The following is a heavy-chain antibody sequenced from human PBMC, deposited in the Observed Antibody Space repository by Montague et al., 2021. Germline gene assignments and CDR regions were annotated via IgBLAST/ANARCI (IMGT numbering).Heavy chain of an antibody. D-gene: IGHD2-21*02. CDR2: VSYDGSNE. Sequence: SLRLSCAASGFTFSNYSMHWVRQSPGKGLEWVAVVSYDGSNEFYTDSVKGRFTISRDNSKNTLFLQMNSLRAEDTAIYSCARPVCSGVCYGAFDIWGHGTMVTVSS. J-gene: IGHJ3*02. CDR3: ARPVCSGVCYGAFDI. CDR1: GFTFSNYS. V-gene: IGHV3-30-3*01.